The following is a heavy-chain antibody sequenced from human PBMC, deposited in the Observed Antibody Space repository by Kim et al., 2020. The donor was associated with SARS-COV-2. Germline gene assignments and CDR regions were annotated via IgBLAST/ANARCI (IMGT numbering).Heavy chain of an antibody. J-gene: IGHJ4*02. CDR3: ARAYSSSWYNFDY. V-gene: IGHV3-7*01. Sequence: YVDSVKGRFTVSRDNAKNSLYLQMNSLRAEDTAVYYCARAYSSSWYNFDYWGQVTLVTVSS. D-gene: IGHD6-13*01.